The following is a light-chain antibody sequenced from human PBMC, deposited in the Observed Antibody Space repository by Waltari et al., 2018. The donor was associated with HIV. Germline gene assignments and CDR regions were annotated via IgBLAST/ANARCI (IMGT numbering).Light chain of an antibody. V-gene: IGLV2-14*03. CDR3: SSYVGSSTSWL. J-gene: IGLJ3*02. CDR1: SDDVGYYNY. Sequence: QSALTQPASVSGSPGQSLVISRTGTSDDVGYYNYVSWYQQHPGKVPKLVIYDVTSRPSGFSNRFSGSKSGNTASLTISGLRADDEADYYCSSYVGSSTSWLFGGGTKLTV. CDR2: DVT.